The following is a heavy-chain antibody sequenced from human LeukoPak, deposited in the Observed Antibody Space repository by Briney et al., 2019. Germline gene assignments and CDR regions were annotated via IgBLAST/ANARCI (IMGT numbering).Heavy chain of an antibody. V-gene: IGHV3-30*18. J-gene: IGHJ4*02. Sequence: GGSLRLSCAASGFTFSSYGMHWVRQAPGKGLEWVAVISYDGSNKYYADSVKGRFTISRDNSKNTLYLQMNSLRAEDTAVYYCAKVSGWYQSEDYWGQGTLVTVSS. CDR3: AKVSGWYQSEDY. CDR2: ISYDGSNK. CDR1: GFTFSSYG. D-gene: IGHD6-19*01.